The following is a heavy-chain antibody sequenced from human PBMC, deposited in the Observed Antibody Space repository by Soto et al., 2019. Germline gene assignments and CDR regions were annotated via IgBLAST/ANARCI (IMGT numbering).Heavy chain of an antibody. CDR3: AREGAYYYGPGSYADFDY. Sequence: PGGSLRLSCAASTFTFSDYWMSWVRQAPGKGLEWVANIKKDGSEKYYVDSVKGRFTISRDNAKNSLYLQMNSLRAEDTAVYYCAREGAYYYGPGSYADFDYWGQGTLVTVSS. D-gene: IGHD3-10*01. CDR2: IKKDGSEK. V-gene: IGHV3-7*01. CDR1: TFTFSDYW. J-gene: IGHJ4*02.